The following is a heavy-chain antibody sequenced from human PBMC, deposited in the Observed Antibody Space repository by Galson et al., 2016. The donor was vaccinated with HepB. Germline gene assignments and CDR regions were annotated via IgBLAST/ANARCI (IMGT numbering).Heavy chain of an antibody. J-gene: IGHJ4*02. CDR3: AKDFRWISDY. CDR2: ISDDGHNK. Sequence: SLRLSCAASGFSFSDYAMHWVRQAPGKGLEWVAIISDDGHNKYYADSVKGRFTISRGDSKDTVNLEMNSLRREDTAVYYCAKDFRWISDYWGQGILVTVSS. CDR1: GFSFSDYA. D-gene: IGHD4-23*01. V-gene: IGHV3-30-3*01.